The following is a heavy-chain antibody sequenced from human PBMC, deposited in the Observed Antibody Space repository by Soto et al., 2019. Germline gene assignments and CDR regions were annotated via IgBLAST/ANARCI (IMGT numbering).Heavy chain of an antibody. V-gene: IGHV3-33*01. D-gene: IGHD1-26*01. CDR2: IWYDGSNK. Sequence: PGGSLRLSCAASGFTFSSYGMHWVRQAPGKGLEWVAVIWYDGSNKYYADSVKGRFTISRDNSRNTLYLQMNSLRAEDTAVYYCARDLWASGGAYAFDIWGQGTMVTVSS. J-gene: IGHJ3*02. CDR3: ARDLWASGGAYAFDI. CDR1: GFTFSSYG.